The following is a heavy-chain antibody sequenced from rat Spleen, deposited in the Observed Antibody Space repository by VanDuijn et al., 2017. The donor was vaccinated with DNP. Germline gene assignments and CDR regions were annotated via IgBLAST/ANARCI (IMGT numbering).Heavy chain of an antibody. CDR2: IWTGGST. CDR1: GFSLTSYP. J-gene: IGHJ4*01. Sequence: QVQLKESGPGLVQPSQTLSLACTVSGFSLTSYPVHWVRQPSGKGLEWMGLIWTGGSTEYNSALKSRLSISRDTSKSQVFLKMNSLQTEDTAIYYCTRDGSPYYSSYMDVMDAWGQGVSVTVSS. V-gene: IGHV2-43*01. CDR3: TRDGSPYYSSYMDVMDA. D-gene: IGHD1-2*01.